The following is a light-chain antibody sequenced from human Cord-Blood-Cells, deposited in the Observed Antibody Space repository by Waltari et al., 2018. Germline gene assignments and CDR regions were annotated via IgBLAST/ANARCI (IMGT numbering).Light chain of an antibody. CDR2: EVS. V-gene: IGLV2-8*01. J-gene: IGLJ2*01. Sequence: QSALTQHPSASGSPGQSVTISCSGTSRYVGGYNYISWYQQHPGKAPKLMIYEVSKRPSGVPDRFSGSKSGNTASLTVSGLQAEDEADYYCSSYAGSNNLGVFGGGTKLTVL. CDR3: SSYAGSNNLGV. CDR1: SRYVGGYNY.